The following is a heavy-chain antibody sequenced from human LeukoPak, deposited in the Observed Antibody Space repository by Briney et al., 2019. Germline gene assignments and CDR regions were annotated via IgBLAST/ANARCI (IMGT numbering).Heavy chain of an antibody. CDR3: ARGLVDMSDYVWGSYRYTEYYFDY. CDR1: GGSFSGYY. D-gene: IGHD3-16*02. CDR2: INHSGST. J-gene: IGHJ4*02. V-gene: IGHV4-34*01. Sequence: SETLSPTCAVYGGSFSGYYWSWIRQPPGKGLEWIGEINHSGSTNYNPSLKSRVTISVDTSKNQFSLKLSSVTAADTAVYYCARGLVDMSDYVWGSYRYTEYYFDYWGQGTLVTVSS.